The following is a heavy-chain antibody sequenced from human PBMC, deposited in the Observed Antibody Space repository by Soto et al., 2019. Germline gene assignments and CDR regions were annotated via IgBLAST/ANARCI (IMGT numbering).Heavy chain of an antibody. CDR3: AKVRTIVVVPAALDY. J-gene: IGHJ4*02. Sequence: GGSLRLSCAASGFTFSSYAMSWVRQAPGKGLEWVSAISGSGGSTYYADSVKGRFTISRDNSKITLYLQMNSLRAEDTAVYYCAKVRTIVVVPAALDYWGQGTLVTVSS. CDR1: GFTFSSYA. V-gene: IGHV3-23*01. D-gene: IGHD2-2*01. CDR2: ISGSGGST.